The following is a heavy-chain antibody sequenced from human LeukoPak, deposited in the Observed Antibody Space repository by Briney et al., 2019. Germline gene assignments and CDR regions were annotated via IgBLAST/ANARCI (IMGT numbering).Heavy chain of an antibody. CDR1: GGSISGYY. V-gene: IGHV4-4*07. CDR2: IYTSGST. Sequence: SETLSLTCTVSGGSISGYYWSWIRQPAGKGLEWIGRIYTSGSTNYNPSLKSRVTMSVDTSKNQFSLKLSSVTAADTAVYYCATMGDYYDSSGYYFFDYWGQGTLVTVSS. J-gene: IGHJ4*02. D-gene: IGHD3-22*01. CDR3: ATMGDYYDSSGYYFFDY.